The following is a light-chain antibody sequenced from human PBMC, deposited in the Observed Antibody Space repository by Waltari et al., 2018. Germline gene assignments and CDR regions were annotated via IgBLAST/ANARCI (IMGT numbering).Light chain of an antibody. CDR1: QNINNW. Sequence: DIQMTQSPSTLSASVGDRVVITCRASQNINNWLAWYQQKPGKPPNLLIYKTSSLESGVPSRFSGSGSGTEFTLTISCLQPDDFATYYCQQYNSYSLFTFGPGTKVEIK. V-gene: IGKV1-5*03. CDR2: KTS. CDR3: QQYNSYSLFT. J-gene: IGKJ3*01.